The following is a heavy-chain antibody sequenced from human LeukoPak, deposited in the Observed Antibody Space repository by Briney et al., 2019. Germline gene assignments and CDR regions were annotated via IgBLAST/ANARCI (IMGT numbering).Heavy chain of an antibody. CDR2: ISGSGGST. J-gene: IGHJ4*02. CDR1: GFTFNNYA. V-gene: IGHV3-23*01. Sequence: GGSLRLSCAASGFTFNNYAMSWLRQAPGKGLEWVSAISGSGGSTYYADSVKGRFTISRDNSKNTLYLQMNSLRAEDTAVYYCAISPLYIAAAASFDYWGQGTLVTVSS. CDR3: AISPLYIAAAASFDY. D-gene: IGHD6-13*01.